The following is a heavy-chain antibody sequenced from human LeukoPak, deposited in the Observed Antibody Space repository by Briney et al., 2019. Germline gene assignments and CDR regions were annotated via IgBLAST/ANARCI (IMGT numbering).Heavy chain of an antibody. CDR3: ARDSVAPAVHYYFDY. D-gene: IGHD2-2*01. V-gene: IGHV3-48*01. J-gene: IGHJ4*02. CDR2: ISSSSSTI. Sequence: PGGSLRLSCAASGFTFSNYNMNWVRQAPGKGLEWVSYISSSSSTIYYADSVKGRFTISRDNAKNSLYLQMNSLRAEDTAVYYCARDSVAPAVHYYFDYWGQGTLVTVSS. CDR1: GFTFSNYN.